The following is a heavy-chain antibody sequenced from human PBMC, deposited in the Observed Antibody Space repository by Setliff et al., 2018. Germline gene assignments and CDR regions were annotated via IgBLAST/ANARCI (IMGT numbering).Heavy chain of an antibody. J-gene: IGHJ3*02. D-gene: IGHD6-13*01. V-gene: IGHV3-74*01. CDR1: GLTFTSKW. CDR3: AKQVLTSSWPNDAFDI. Sequence: GGSLRLSCAASGLTFTSKWMHWVRQAPGKGLVWVSRINGDGSTTSYADSVRGRFTISRDNSKNTLYLQMNSLRAEDAAVYYCAKQVLTSSWPNDAFDIWGQGTMVTVSS. CDR2: INGDGSTT.